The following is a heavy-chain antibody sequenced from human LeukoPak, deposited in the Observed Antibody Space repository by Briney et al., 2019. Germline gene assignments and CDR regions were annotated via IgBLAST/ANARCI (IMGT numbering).Heavy chain of an antibody. V-gene: IGHV3-30*02. CDR2: IRYDGSNK. Sequence: PGGSLRLSCAASGFTFSSYGMHWVRQAPGKGLEWVAFIRYDGSNKYYADSVKGRFTISRDNSKDTLYLQMNSLRAEDTAVYYCAKDLVKMTTVTTPTRFDPWGQGTLVTVSS. CDR3: AKDLVKMTTVTTPTRFDP. J-gene: IGHJ5*02. D-gene: IGHD4-17*01. CDR1: GFTFSSYG.